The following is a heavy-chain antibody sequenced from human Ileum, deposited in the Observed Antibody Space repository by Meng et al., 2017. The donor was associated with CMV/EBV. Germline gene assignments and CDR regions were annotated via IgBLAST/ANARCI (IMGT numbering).Heavy chain of an antibody. V-gene: IGHV3-66*02. J-gene: IGHJ4*02. CDR2: LYPGGSI. D-gene: IGHD2-8*02. CDR3: ARDQLVALDS. CDR1: GFAVSSTY. Sequence: GGSLRLSCAASGFAVSSTYMTWIRQAPGKGLEWVSVLYPGGSIYYADSVQGRVTISRDTSTNTLFLHMNSLRVDDTALYYCARDQLVALDSWGQGTLVTVYS.